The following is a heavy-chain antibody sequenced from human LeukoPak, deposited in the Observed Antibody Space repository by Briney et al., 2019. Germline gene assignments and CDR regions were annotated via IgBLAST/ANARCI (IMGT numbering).Heavy chain of an antibody. V-gene: IGHV3-21*01. Sequence: GGSLRLSCAASGFTFSSYSMNWVRQAPGKGLEWVSSISSSSSYIYYADSVKGRFTISRDNAKNSLYLQMSGLRAEDTAVYYCARGLYDILTGFVFDYWGQGTLVTVSS. J-gene: IGHJ4*02. CDR1: GFTFSSYS. CDR2: ISSSSSYI. CDR3: ARGLYDILTGFVFDY. D-gene: IGHD3-9*01.